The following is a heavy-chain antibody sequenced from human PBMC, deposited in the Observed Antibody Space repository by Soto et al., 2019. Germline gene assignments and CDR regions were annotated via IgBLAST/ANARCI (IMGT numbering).Heavy chain of an antibody. D-gene: IGHD3-3*01. CDR1: GFTFSSYI. CDR3: AGDITIFGVVRHSL. J-gene: IGHJ4*02. Sequence: PEGSLILSCAASGFTFSSYIMNWVRQAPGKGLEWVSYISSSSSTIYYADSVKGRFTISRDNAKNSLYLQMNSLRAEDTAVYYCAGDITIFGVVRHSLWGQGTLVTVSS. V-gene: IGHV3-48*01. CDR2: ISSSSSTI.